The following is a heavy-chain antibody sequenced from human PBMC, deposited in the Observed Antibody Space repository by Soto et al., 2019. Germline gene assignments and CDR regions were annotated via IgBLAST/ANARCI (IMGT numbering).Heavy chain of an antibody. CDR2: IVVGSGKA. CDR3: TADTYGPDS. CDR1: GFTFSGSA. J-gene: IGHJ5*01. V-gene: IGHV1-58*01. D-gene: IGHD2-8*01. Sequence: ASVKVSCKTSGFTFSGSAVQWVRQIRGQGLEWIGWIVVGSGKAKYAPKFQQRVTISRDKSTNTAYLEVNSLRHGDTAIYYRTADTYGPDSWG.